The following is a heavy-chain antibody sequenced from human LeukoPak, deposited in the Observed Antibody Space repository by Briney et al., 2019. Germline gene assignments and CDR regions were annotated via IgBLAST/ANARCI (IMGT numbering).Heavy chain of an antibody. J-gene: IGHJ6*03. Sequence: GASVKVSCKASGFTLTDYIHWVRQDPRQGLQWMGWIKPNSGDTDYAQKFQGRVTMTRDTSISTVYMELNSLRSDDTAVYYCARADSVPAGDYHYWYMDVWGKGTTVTVSS. CDR3: ARADSVPAGDYHYWYMDV. CDR2: IKPNSGDT. D-gene: IGHD2-2*01. V-gene: IGHV1-2*02. CDR1: GFTLTDY.